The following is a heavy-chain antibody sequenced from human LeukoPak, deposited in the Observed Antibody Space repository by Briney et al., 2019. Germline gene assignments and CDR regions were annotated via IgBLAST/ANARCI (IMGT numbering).Heavy chain of an antibody. CDR3: TTPLTTVTTLPFDS. Sequence: PGGSLRLSCAASGITFINAWMNWVRQAPGKGLEWVGRIKSRSDGGTTDYATPVKGRFTISRDDPKATVYLQMDSLKIEDTAVYYCTTPLTTVTTLPFDSWGQGTLVTVSS. D-gene: IGHD4-17*01. CDR1: GITFINAW. CDR2: IKSRSDGGTT. V-gene: IGHV3-15*01. J-gene: IGHJ4*02.